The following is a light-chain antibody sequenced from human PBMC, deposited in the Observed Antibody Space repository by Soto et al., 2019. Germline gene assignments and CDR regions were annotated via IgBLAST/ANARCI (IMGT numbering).Light chain of an antibody. J-gene: IGKJ1*01. CDR1: QSVLYSSNNKNY. CDR2: AAS. CDR3: QQSYSTPWT. V-gene: IGKV4-1*01. Sequence: DIVMTQSPDSLAVSLGERATINCKSSQSVLYSSNNKNYLAWYQQKPGQPPKLLIYAASSLQSGVPSRFSGSGSGTDFTLTISSLQPEDFATYYCQQSYSTPWTFGQGTKVDIK.